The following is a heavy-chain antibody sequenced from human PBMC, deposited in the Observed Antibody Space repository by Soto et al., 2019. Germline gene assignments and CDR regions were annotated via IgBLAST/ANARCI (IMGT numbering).Heavy chain of an antibody. D-gene: IGHD5-18*01. CDR3: ARGIQLWGTGYYYYYGMYV. CDR1: GGSFSGYY. V-gene: IGHV4-34*01. J-gene: IGHJ6*02. CDR2: INHSGST. Sequence: ENPSHISPVYGGSFSGYYWSWFRQPPGKRMKWFGEINHSGSTNYNPSLKSRVTISVDTSKNQFSLQLSSVTAEDTAVYYCARGIQLWGTGYYYYYGMYVWGPVT.